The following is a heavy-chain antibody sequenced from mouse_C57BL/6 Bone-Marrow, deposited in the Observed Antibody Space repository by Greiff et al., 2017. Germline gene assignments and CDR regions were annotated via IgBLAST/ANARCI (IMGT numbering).Heavy chain of an antibody. J-gene: IGHJ4*01. CDR2: INPYNGDT. Sequence: SGPELVKPGDSVKISCKASGYSFTGYFMNWVMQSHGKSLEWIGRINPYNGDTFYNQKFKGKATLTANTSSSTAYMELSSLTSEDSAVYYCARSLAYFYAMDYGGQGTSVTVSS. CDR1: GYSFTGYF. D-gene: IGHD2-10*01. CDR3: ARSLAYFYAMDY. V-gene: IGHV1-20*01.